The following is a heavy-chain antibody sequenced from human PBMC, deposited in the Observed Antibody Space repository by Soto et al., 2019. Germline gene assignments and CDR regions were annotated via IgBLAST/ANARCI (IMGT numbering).Heavy chain of an antibody. V-gene: IGHV1-69*13. CDR3: ARGGSLYWYFDL. J-gene: IGHJ2*01. Sequence: SVKVSCKASGGTFSSYAISWVRQAPGQGLEWMGGIIPIFGTANYAQKFQGRVTITADESTSTAYMELSSLRSEDTAVYYCARGGSLYWYFDLWGLGTLVSVSS. CDR2: IIPIFGTA. CDR1: GGTFSSYA. D-gene: IGHD1-26*01.